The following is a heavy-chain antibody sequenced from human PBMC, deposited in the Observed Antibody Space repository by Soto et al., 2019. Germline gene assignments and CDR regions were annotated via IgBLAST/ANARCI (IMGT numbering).Heavy chain of an antibody. D-gene: IGHD3-3*01. V-gene: IGHV3-30*03. CDR2: ISHDGTNK. J-gene: IGHJ6*02. Sequence: QVHLVESGGGVVQPGRSLRLSCAASGFTFNNYGMHWVRQAPGKGLEWVALISHDGTNKHYADSVRGRFTISRDNSKNSLYLQMNSLRAEDTAVYYCARIYDFWSGSYQGRMGVWGPGTTLTVSS. CDR1: GFTFNNYG. CDR3: ARIYDFWSGSYQGRMGV.